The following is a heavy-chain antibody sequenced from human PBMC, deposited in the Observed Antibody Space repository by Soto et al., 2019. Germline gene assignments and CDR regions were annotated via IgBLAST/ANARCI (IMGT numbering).Heavy chain of an antibody. CDR1: GYTFTSYA. CDR2: INAGNGNT. CDR3: ARDRRDYDYVY. V-gene: IGHV1-3*01. D-gene: IGHD3-16*01. Sequence: ASVKVSCKASGYTFTSYAMHWVRQAPGQRLEWMGWINAGNGNTKYSQKCQGRVTITRDTCASTAYMELSSLRSEDTAVYYCARDRRDYDYVYWGQGTLATVSS. J-gene: IGHJ4*02.